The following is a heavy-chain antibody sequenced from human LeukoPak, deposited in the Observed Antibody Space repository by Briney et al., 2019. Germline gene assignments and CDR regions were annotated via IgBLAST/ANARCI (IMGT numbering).Heavy chain of an antibody. CDR1: GDSISVYY. CDR2: IYYSGTT. Sequence: SETLSLTCTVSGDSISVYYWSWIRQPPGKGLEWIGYIYYSGTTNYNPSLKSRVTFSVDTSKNQFSLKLSSVTAADTALYYCASYCSGGSCYSNNAYFHHWGQGTLVTVSS. D-gene: IGHD2-15*01. V-gene: IGHV4-59*01. CDR3: ASYCSGGSCYSNNAYFHH. J-gene: IGHJ1*01.